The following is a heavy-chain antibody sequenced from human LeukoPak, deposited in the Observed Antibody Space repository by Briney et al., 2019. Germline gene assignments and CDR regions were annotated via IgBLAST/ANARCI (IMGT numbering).Heavy chain of an antibody. V-gene: IGHV3-11*04. Sequence: GGSLRLSCAASGFTFSDYYMSWIRQAPGKGLEWVSYISSSGSTIYYADSVKGRFTISRDNAKNSLYLQMNGLRAEDTAVYYCAKDQWAGSGSWGFDYWGQGTLVTVSS. CDR2: ISSSGSTI. J-gene: IGHJ4*02. CDR1: GFTFSDYY. CDR3: AKDQWAGSGSWGFDY. D-gene: IGHD1-26*01.